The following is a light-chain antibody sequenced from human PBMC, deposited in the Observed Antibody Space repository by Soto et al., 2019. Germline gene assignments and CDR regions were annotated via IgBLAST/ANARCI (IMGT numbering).Light chain of an antibody. Sequence: IQLTQSPSSLSASVGDIVTVTCRASQDISNYLAWYQQSPGRAPKLLIYLASTLESGVPSRFRGSGSGTDFTLTISSLQPEDFATYYCQQLESDPPWTFGQGTRVEIK. V-gene: IGKV1-9*01. J-gene: IGKJ1*01. CDR2: LAS. CDR1: QDISNY. CDR3: QQLESDPPWT.